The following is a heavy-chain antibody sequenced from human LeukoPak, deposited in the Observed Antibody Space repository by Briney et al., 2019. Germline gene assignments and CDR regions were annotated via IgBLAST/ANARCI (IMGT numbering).Heavy chain of an antibody. J-gene: IGHJ4*02. Sequence: GGSLRLSCAAAGFTLSEHYMAWVRQAPGKGLEWVARIRNKDNNDNTEYAASVKGRFTISRDDSKNSLFLQMNYLKTEDTAVYYCARAGDYYSTGDCWGQGTLITVSS. V-gene: IGHV3-72*01. D-gene: IGHD3-22*01. CDR3: ARAGDYYSTGDC. CDR1: GFTLSEHY. CDR2: IRNKDNNDNT.